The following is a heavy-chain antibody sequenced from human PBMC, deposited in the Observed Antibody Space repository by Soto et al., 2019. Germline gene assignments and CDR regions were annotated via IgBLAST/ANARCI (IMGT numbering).Heavy chain of an antibody. CDR1: GGSISSGGYY. CDR3: ASYDYVWGSYRANDAFDI. Sequence: ASETLSLTCTVSGGSISSGGYYWSWIRQHPGKGLEWIGYIYYSGSTYYNPSLKSRVTISVDTSKNQFSLKLSSVTAADTAVYYCASYDYVWGSYRANDAFDIWGQGTMVTVSS. D-gene: IGHD3-16*02. V-gene: IGHV4-31*03. J-gene: IGHJ3*02. CDR2: IYYSGST.